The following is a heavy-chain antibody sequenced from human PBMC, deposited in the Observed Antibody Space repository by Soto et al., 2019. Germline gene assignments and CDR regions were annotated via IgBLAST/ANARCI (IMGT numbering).Heavy chain of an antibody. CDR1: GYTFTSYG. Sequence: ASVKVSCKASGYTFTSYGISWVRQAPGQGLEWMGWISAYNGNTNYAQKLQGRVTMTTDTSTSTAHMELRSLSSDYQNVHYSATAPHDCWSGYYALELDAFDIWGQGTMVTVSS. CDR2: ISAYNGNT. J-gene: IGHJ3*02. V-gene: IGHV1-18*04. D-gene: IGHD3-3*01. CDR3: ATAPHDCWSGYYALELDAFDI.